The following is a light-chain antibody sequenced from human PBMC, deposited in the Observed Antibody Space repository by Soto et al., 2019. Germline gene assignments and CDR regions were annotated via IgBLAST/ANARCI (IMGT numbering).Light chain of an antibody. V-gene: IGKV4-1*01. J-gene: IGKJ4*01. Sequence: DIVMTQSPDSLAVSLGERATINCKSSQSVFSNSKNRTHLSWYQQKPGQPPKLLIYWATTRESGVPDRFSGSGSGTDFTLTGSGLQAEDVAIYYCHQYFRSPITFGGGTKVEIK. CDR3: HQYFRSPIT. CDR2: WAT. CDR1: QSVFSNSKNRTH.